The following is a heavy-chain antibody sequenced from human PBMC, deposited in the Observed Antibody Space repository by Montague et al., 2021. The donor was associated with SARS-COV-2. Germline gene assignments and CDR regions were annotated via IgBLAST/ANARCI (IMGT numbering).Heavy chain of an antibody. CDR1: GFTFKSYS. D-gene: IGHD1-26*01. CDR3: ARVFSGTYLDYFDF. J-gene: IGHJ4*02. V-gene: IGHV3-30*09. Sequence: FLRLSCAASGFTFKSYSMHWVRQAPGKGLEWVAVISFDATNKYYADSVKGRFAISRDNSENTLYLQMNTLRVEDTAVYYCARVFSGTYLDYFDFWGQGTLVTVSS. CDR2: ISFDATNK.